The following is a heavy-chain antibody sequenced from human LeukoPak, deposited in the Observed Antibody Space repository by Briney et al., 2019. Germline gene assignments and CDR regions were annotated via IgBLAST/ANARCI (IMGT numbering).Heavy chain of an antibody. CDR3: ARDLSWNYKGTMDV. CDR1: GFTFSSYA. J-gene: IGHJ6*04. D-gene: IGHD1-7*01. V-gene: IGHV3-30-3*01. Sequence: PGGSLRLSCAASGFTFSSYAMHWVRQAPGKGLEWVAVISYDGSNKYYADSVKGRFTISRDNSKNTLYLQMNSLRAEDTAVYNCARDLSWNYKGTMDVWGKGTAVTVSS. CDR2: ISYDGSNK.